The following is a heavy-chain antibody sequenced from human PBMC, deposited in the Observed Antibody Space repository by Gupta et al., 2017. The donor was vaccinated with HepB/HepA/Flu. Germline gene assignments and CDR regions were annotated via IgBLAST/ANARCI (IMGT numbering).Heavy chain of an antibody. V-gene: IGHV3-21*01. Sequence: YIYYADSVKGRFTISRDNAKNSLYLQMNSLRAEDTAVYYCARDRFRGEKGQLSDYWGQGTLVTVSS. CDR2: YI. J-gene: IGHJ4*02. CDR3: ARDRFRGEKGQLSDY. D-gene: IGHD6-13*01.